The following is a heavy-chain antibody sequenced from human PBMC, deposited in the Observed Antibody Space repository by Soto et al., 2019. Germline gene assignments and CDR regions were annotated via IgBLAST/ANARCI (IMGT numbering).Heavy chain of an antibody. Sequence: SETLSLTCAVSGGSISSGGYSCTWIRQPPGKGLEWIGYIYHSGSTYYNPSLKSRVTISVDTSKDQFSLKLSSVTAADTAVYYCARGGWRLIDYWGQGTLVTVSS. V-gene: IGHV4-30-2*01. CDR2: IYHSGST. J-gene: IGHJ4*02. CDR1: GGSISSGGYS. D-gene: IGHD3-3*01. CDR3: ARGGWRLIDY.